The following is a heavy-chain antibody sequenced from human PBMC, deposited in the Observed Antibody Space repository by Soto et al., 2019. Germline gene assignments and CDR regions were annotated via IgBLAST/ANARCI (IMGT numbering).Heavy chain of an antibody. CDR3: AADATAWQQMVPSDY. Sequence: VASVKVSCKASGFTFTSSAFQWVRQARGQRLEWIGWIAVGSGYTNYAQRLQDRVTLTRDMSTATTYMELSRLTSEDTAIYYCAADATAWQQMVPSDYWGQGTLVTVSS. CDR1: GFTFTSSA. CDR2: IAVGSGYT. D-gene: IGHD2-8*01. V-gene: IGHV1-58*01. J-gene: IGHJ4*02.